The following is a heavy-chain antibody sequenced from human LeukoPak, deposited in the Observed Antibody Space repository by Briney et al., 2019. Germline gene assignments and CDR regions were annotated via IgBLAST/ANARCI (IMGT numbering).Heavy chain of an antibody. CDR1: GYTFTSYY. J-gene: IGHJ4*02. D-gene: IGHD3-22*01. Sequence: ASVKVSCKASGYTFTSYYMHWVRQAPGQGLEWMGIINPSGGRTSYAQKFQGRVTMTRDMSTSTVYMELSSLRSEDTAVYYCVRSDYYDSSGYFTWFDYWGQGTLVTVSS. V-gene: IGHV1-46*01. CDR3: VRSDYYDSSGYFTWFDY. CDR2: INPSGGRT.